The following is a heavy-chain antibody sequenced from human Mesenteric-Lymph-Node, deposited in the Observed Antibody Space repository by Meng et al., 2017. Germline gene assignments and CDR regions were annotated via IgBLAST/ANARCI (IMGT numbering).Heavy chain of an antibody. D-gene: IGHD3-22*01. Sequence: QVQLVESGGGVVQPGRSLRLSCAASGFTFSSYGIHWVRQAPGKGLEWVAVISYDGSNKYYADSVKGRFTISRDNSKNTLYLQMNSLRAEDTAVYYCANGYYDSRGYFQVAYWGQGTLVTVSS. CDR2: ISYDGSNK. J-gene: IGHJ4*02. CDR1: GFTFSSYG. V-gene: IGHV3-30*18. CDR3: ANGYYDSRGYFQVAY.